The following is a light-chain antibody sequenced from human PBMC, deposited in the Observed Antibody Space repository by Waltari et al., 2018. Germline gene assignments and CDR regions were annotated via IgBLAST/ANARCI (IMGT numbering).Light chain of an antibody. Sequence: DIVMTQTPLSLCVTPGQTASLSCKSRESLPPRDAKTLLCWYLQKAGPPPQLLIYEVFNRFSGVPDRFSGSGSGTDFTLKISRVEAEDVGVYFYMQSIQLPPITFGQGTRLEIK. CDR1: ESLPPRDAKTL. CDR2: EVF. CDR3: MQSIQLPPIT. J-gene: IGKJ5*01. V-gene: IGKV2D-29*01.